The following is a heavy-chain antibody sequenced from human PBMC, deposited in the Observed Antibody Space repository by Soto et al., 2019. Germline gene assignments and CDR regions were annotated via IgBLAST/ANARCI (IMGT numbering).Heavy chain of an antibody. V-gene: IGHV1-8*01. CDR1: GYTFTSYD. CDR3: ASFRRRAGGDGYNYGGY. Sequence: QVQLVQSGAEVKKPGASVKVSCKASGYTFTSYDINWVRQATGQGLEWMGWMNPNSGNTGYAQKFQARVTMTRNTPISTAYMELSSLRSEDTAVYYCASFRRRAGGDGYNYGGYWGQGTLVTVSS. J-gene: IGHJ4*02. CDR2: MNPNSGNT. D-gene: IGHD5-12*01.